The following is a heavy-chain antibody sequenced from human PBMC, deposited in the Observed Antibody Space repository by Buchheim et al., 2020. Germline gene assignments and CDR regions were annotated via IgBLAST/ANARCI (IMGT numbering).Heavy chain of an antibody. D-gene: IGHD3-16*01. CDR1: GFTFSSYG. J-gene: IGHJ6*03. CDR3: ARARALGYYYYYMDV. V-gene: IGHV3-33*01. Sequence: QVQLVESGGGVVQPGRSLRLSCAASGFTFSSYGMHWVRQAPGKGLEWVAVIWYDGSNKYYADSVKGRFTISRDNSKNTLYLQMNSLRAEDTAVYYCARARALGYYYYYMDVWGKGTT. CDR2: IWYDGSNK.